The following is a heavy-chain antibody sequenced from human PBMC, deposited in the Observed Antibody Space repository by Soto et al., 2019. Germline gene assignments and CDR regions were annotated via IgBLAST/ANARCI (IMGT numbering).Heavy chain of an antibody. D-gene: IGHD3-10*01. CDR3: TTDVWFGEGMDV. Sequence: GESLKISCAASGFTFSNAWMSWVRQAPGKGLEWVGRIKSKTDGGTTDYAAPVKGRFTISRDDSKNTLYLQMNSLKTEDTAVYYCTTDVWFGEGMDVWGKGTTVTVSS. V-gene: IGHV3-15*01. CDR1: GFTFSNAW. J-gene: IGHJ6*03. CDR2: IKSKTDGGTT.